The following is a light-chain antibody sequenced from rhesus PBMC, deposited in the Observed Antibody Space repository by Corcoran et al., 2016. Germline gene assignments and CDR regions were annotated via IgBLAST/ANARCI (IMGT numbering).Light chain of an antibody. CDR1: SSDFNNFNY. J-gene: IGLJ1*01. CDR3: SSYAGSISYI. V-gene: IGLV2-23*01. CDR2: DVS. Sequence: QTALTQPPSVSGSPGQSVAISCTGSSSDFNNFNYVSWYQQHPGKAPKVMIHDVSKWPSGVSDRFSGSKSGNTASLPISGLKAEDEDDYYCSSYAGSISYIFGSGTRLTVL.